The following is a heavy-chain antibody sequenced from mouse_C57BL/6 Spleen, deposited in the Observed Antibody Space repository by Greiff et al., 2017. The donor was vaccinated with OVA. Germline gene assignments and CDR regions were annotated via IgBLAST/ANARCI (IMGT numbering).Heavy chain of an antibody. Sequence: EVKVVESGGGLVKPGGSLKLSCAASGFTFSSYTMSWVRQTPEKRLEWVATISGGGGNTYYPDSVKGRFTISRDNAKNTLYLQMSSLRSEDTALYYCARQRDVGYFDYWGQGTTLTVSS. CDR2: ISGGGGNT. CDR3: ARQRDVGYFDY. CDR1: GFTFSSYT. J-gene: IGHJ2*01. V-gene: IGHV5-9*01. D-gene: IGHD2-14*01.